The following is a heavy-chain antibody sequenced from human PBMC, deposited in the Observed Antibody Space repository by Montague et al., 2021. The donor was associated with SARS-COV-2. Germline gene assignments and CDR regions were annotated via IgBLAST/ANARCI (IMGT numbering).Heavy chain of an antibody. CDR3: ARENTVTTFGGPYYIDS. CDR2: IYDSGST. V-gene: IGHV4-59*02. J-gene: IGHJ4*02. CDR1: GSSVRSYH. Sequence: SETLSLTCIVSGSSVRSYHWSWIRQPPRKGLEWIGYIYDSGSTNYNPSLKSRVTISVDTSKNQFSLKLSSVTAADTAVYYCARENTVTTFGGPYYIDSWGQGTLVTVSA. D-gene: IGHD4-17*01.